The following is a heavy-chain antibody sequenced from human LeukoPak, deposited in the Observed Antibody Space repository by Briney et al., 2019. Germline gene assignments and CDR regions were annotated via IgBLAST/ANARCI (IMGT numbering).Heavy chain of an antibody. CDR2: IWYDGSNK. V-gene: IGHV3-33*08. D-gene: IGHD3-3*01. CDR3: AGEYEDYFDY. CDR1: GFTFSSYG. J-gene: IGHJ4*02. Sequence: GGSLRLSCGASGFTFSSYGMHWVRQAPGKGLEWVAVIWYDGSNKYYADPVKGRFTISRDNSKNTLYLQMNSLRAEDTAMYYCAGEYEDYFDYWGQGTLVTVSS.